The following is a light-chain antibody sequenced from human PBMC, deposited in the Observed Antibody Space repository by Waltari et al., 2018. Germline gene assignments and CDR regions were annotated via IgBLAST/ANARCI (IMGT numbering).Light chain of an antibody. Sequence: QSALTQPASVSGSPGQSIPISCTGTSSDVVGFNYFSWYQQHPGKAPKLMIYEVSNRPSGVSSRFSGSKSGNTASLTISGLQAEDESDYYCSSFTSSSVYVFGTGTKVTVL. V-gene: IGLV2-14*01. J-gene: IGLJ1*01. CDR2: EVS. CDR3: SSFTSSSVYV. CDR1: SSDVVGFNY.